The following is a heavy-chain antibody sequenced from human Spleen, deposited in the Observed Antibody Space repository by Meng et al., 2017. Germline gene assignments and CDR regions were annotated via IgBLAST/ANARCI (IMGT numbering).Heavy chain of an antibody. Sequence: LSLTCAASGFTFSSYEMNWVRQAPGKGLEWVAVIWYDGSEKYYVDSVKGRFTISRDNAKNSLYLQMNGLRAEDTAVYYCARDYTRPGSPQDYWGQGTLVTVSS. CDR2: IWYDGSEK. J-gene: IGHJ4*02. V-gene: IGHV3-33*08. CDR3: ARDYTRPGSPQDY. CDR1: GFTFSSYE. D-gene: IGHD3-10*01.